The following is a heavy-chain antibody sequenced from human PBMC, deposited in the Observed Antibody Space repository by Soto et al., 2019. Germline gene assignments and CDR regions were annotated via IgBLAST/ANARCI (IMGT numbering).Heavy chain of an antibody. J-gene: IGHJ4*02. D-gene: IGHD1-26*01. Sequence: QVQLVQSGAEVKKPGASVKVSCKTSGYTFTSYGISWVRQAPGQGLEWMGWISGYSGNTNYAQMLQGRVTMITDTSTSTAYMDLRSLRADDTAVYYCSRVPRGTWYAHLLYWGQGTLVTVSS. CDR2: ISGYSGNT. CDR1: GYTFTSYG. V-gene: IGHV1-18*04. CDR3: SRVPRGTWYAHLLY.